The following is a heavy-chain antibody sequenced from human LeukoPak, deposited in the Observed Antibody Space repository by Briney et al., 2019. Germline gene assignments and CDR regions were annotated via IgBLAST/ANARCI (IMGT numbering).Heavy chain of an antibody. D-gene: IGHD2-8*02. V-gene: IGHV5-51*01. Sequence: GESLKISCKGSGYSFSTYWIGWVRQMPGKGLEWMGIIYPGDSDTRYSPSFQGQVTISADKSISTAYLQWSSLKASDTAMYYCARRSVPVGPYYFDYWGQGTLVTVSS. CDR2: IYPGDSDT. CDR1: GYSFSTYW. CDR3: ARRSVPVGPYYFDY. J-gene: IGHJ4*02.